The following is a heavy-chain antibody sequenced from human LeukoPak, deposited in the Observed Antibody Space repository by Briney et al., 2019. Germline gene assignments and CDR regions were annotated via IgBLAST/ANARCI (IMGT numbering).Heavy chain of an antibody. CDR3: ARGSGCHGS. CDR2: IHYSGDT. J-gene: IGHJ5*02. Sequence: SETLSLTCSVSGASISSSYWTWIRQPPGKGLEWIGNIHYSGDTNHNPSLKSRVTISLDTSRNRFSLKLSSVTAADTAVYYCARGSGCHGSWGQGTLVTVSS. CDR1: GASISSSY. D-gene: IGHD6-19*01. V-gene: IGHV4-59*08.